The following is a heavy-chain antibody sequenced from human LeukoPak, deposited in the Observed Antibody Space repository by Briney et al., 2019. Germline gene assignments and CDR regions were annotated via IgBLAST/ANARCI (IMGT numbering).Heavy chain of an antibody. V-gene: IGHV4-59*12. D-gene: IGHD5-12*01. CDR2: ISDTGST. J-gene: IGHJ4*02. Sequence: PSETLSLTCTVSGGSISSYYWSWIRQPPGKGLEWIGYISDTGSTNYNPSLKSRVTMSVDTSKNQFSLKLSSVTAADTAVYYCAALSGYSGYDWFSHFDYWGQGTLVTVSS. CDR3: AALSGYSGYDWFSHFDY. CDR1: GGSISSYY.